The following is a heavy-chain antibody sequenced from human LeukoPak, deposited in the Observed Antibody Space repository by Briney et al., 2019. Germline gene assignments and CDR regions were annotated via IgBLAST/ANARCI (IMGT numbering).Heavy chain of an antibody. D-gene: IGHD3-10*01. J-gene: IGHJ6*03. CDR3: ARLWFGTYYYYYMDV. V-gene: IGHV4-59*08. Sequence: SETLSLTCTVSGGSISSYYWSWIRQPPGKGLEWIGYIYYSGSTSYNPSLKSRVTISIDTSKNQFSPKLSSVTAADTAVYYCARLWFGTYYYYYMDVWGKGTTVTVSS. CDR2: IYYSGST. CDR1: GGSISSYY.